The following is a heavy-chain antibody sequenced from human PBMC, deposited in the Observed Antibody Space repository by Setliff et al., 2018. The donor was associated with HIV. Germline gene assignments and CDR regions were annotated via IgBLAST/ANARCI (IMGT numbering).Heavy chain of an antibody. CDR2: VHPGNSAT. Sequence: PGESLKISCKGSGYTFLDYWIAWVRQMPGKGLDWMGIVHPGNSATRYSPSFHGQVTFSVDKSMNTAYLQWRSLKASDTAIYYCARDPSTNIASNYWASNWFDPWGQGTLVTVSS. V-gene: IGHV5-51*01. D-gene: IGHD6-13*01. CDR3: ARDPSTNIASNYWASNWFDP. J-gene: IGHJ5*02. CDR1: GYTFLDYW.